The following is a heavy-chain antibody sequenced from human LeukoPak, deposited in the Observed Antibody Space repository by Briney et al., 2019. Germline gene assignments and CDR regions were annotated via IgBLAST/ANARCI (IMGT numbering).Heavy chain of an antibody. V-gene: IGHV3-74*01. Sequence: GGSLRLSCAASGFTFSGYWMHWVRQAPGKGLVWVSRIKSDGSITSYADSVKGRVTISRDNAKNTLYLQMNSLRAEDTAVYYCARGSGSYSLDYWGQGTLVTVSS. CDR3: ARGSGSYSLDY. D-gene: IGHD1-26*01. CDR2: IKSDGSIT. J-gene: IGHJ4*02. CDR1: GFTFSGYW.